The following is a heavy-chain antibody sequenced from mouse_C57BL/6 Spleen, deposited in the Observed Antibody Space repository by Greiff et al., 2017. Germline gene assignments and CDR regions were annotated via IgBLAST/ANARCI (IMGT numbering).Heavy chain of an antibody. D-gene: IGHD2-5*01. V-gene: IGHV5-16*01. CDR3: ARDTSHSNYDSWYFDV. CDR1: GFTFSDYY. J-gene: IGHJ1*03. Sequence: EVQRVESEGGLVQPGSSMKLSCTASGFTFSDYYMAWVRQVPEKGLEWVANINYDGSSTYYLDSLKSRFIISRDNAKNILYLQMSSLKSEDTATYYCARDTSHSNYDSWYFDVWGTGTTVTVSS. CDR2: INYDGSST.